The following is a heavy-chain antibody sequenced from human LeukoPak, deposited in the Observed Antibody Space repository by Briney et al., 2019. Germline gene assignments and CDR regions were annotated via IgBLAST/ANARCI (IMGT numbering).Heavy chain of an antibody. CDR3: ARVRCSRFPSGYYFDY. V-gene: IGHV4-31*03. J-gene: IGHJ4*02. CDR2: IYYSGST. CDR1: GGSISSGGYY. Sequence: PSETLSLTCTVSGGSISSGGYYWSWIRQHPGKGLEWIGYIYYSGSTYYNPSLKSRVTISVDTSKNQFSLKLSSVTAADTAVYYCARVRCSRFPSGYYFDYWGQGTLVTVSS. D-gene: IGHD6-13*01.